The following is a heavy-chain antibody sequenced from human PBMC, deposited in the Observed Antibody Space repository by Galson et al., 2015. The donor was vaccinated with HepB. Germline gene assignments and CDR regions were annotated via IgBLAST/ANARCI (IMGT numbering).Heavy chain of an antibody. CDR1: GFTFSSYS. J-gene: IGHJ6*02. V-gene: IGHV3-21*01. CDR2: ISGSSSYI. CDR3: ARDRWFEKNYGMDV. D-gene: IGHD3-10*01. Sequence: SLRLSCAASGFTFSSYSMNWVRQAPGKGLEWVSSISGSSSYIYYADSVKGRFTISRDNAKNSLYLQMNSLRAEDTAVYYCARDRWFEKNYGMDVWGQGTTVTVPS.